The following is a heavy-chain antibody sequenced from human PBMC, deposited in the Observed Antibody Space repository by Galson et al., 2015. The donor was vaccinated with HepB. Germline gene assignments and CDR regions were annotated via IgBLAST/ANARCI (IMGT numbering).Heavy chain of an antibody. V-gene: IGHV7-4-1*02. CDR1: GYTSNMYS. CDR2: INTTTGNP. CDR3: ARARLFRGYDPVDAFDV. J-gene: IGHJ3*01. Sequence: SVKVSCKASGYTSNMYSINWVRQAPGQGLEWMGWINTTTGNPTYAQDFTGRFVFSLDTSVSTAFLQISNLKAGDTALYYCARARLFRGYDPVDAFDVWGQGTLVTVSP. D-gene: IGHD5-12*01.